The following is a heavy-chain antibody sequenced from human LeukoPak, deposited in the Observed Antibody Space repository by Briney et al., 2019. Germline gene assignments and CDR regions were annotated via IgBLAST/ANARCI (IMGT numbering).Heavy chain of an antibody. Sequence: PGGSLRLSCAASGFTFSSYSMNWVRQAPGKGLEWVSYISSSSSTIYYADSVKGRFTISRDNAKNSLYSQMNSLRAEDTAVYYCARGVGATTNDAFDIWGQGTMVTVSS. D-gene: IGHD1-26*01. V-gene: IGHV3-48*01. J-gene: IGHJ3*02. CDR1: GFTFSSYS. CDR3: ARGVGATTNDAFDI. CDR2: ISSSSSTI.